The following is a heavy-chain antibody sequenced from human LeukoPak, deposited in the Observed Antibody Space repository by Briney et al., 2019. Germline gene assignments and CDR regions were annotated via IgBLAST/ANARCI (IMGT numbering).Heavy chain of an antibody. D-gene: IGHD6-13*01. J-gene: IGHJ5*02. CDR1: GGSISSGSYY. Sequence: SQTLSLTCTVSGGSISSGSYYWSWIRQPAGKGLEWIGRIYTSGSTNYNPSLKSRVTISVDTSKNQFSLKLSSVTAADTAVYYCARRIAAAPMSWFNHWGQGTLVTVSS. CDR3: ARRIAAAPMSWFNH. CDR2: IYTSGST. V-gene: IGHV4-61*02.